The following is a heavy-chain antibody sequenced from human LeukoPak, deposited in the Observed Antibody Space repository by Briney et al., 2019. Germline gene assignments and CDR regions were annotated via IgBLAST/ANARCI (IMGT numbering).Heavy chain of an antibody. Sequence: ASVKVSCKASGYTFTGYYMHWVRQAPGQGLEWMGWINPNSGGTYGAQKFQGRVTMTRDTSISTAYMELSRLTSDDTAVYYCARMIVATIPDDYWGQGTLVIVSS. D-gene: IGHD5-12*01. CDR2: INPNSGGT. V-gene: IGHV1-2*02. CDR1: GYTFTGYY. J-gene: IGHJ4*02. CDR3: ARMIVATIPDDY.